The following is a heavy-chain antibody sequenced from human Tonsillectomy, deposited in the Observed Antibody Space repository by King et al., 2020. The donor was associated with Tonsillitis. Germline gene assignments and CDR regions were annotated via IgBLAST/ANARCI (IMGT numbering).Heavy chain of an antibody. D-gene: IGHD3-22*01. CDR1: GFSLSTRGMC. V-gene: IGHV2-70*11. CDR3: ARMEYDSPGKFEP. Sequence: VTLKESGPALVKPTQTLTLTCTFSGFSLSTRGMCVSWIRQPPGKALEWLARIDWDDDKYYNTSLKTRLAISKDTSKNQVVLTMTNLDPVDTATYYCARMEYDSPGKFEPWGQGTLVTVSS. J-gene: IGHJ5*02. CDR2: IDWDDDK.